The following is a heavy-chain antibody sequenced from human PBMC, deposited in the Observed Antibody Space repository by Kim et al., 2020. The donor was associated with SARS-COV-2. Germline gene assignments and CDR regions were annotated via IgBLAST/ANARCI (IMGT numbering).Heavy chain of an antibody. V-gene: IGHV3-13*04. CDR3: ARADSSGLSFDY. Sequence: GGSLRLSCAASGFTFSSYDMHWVRQATGKGLEWVSAIGTAGDTYYPGSVKGRFTISRENAKNSLYLQMNSLRAGDTAVYYCARADSSGLSFDYWGQGTLVTVSS. CDR2: IGTAGDT. D-gene: IGHD6-19*01. CDR1: GFTFSSYD. J-gene: IGHJ4*02.